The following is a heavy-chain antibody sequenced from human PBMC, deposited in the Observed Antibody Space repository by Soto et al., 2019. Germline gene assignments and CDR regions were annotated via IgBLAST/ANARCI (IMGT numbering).Heavy chain of an antibody. D-gene: IGHD1-26*01. J-gene: IGHJ4*02. CDR1: GYTFSNFG. Sequence: QVQLVQSGAEVENPGASVKVSCKASGYTFSNFGINWVRQAPGQGLEWLGWITPYNGKANYAQKHQDRLTITTDTSPNTAYLQLRSLRSDDTALYFCARARMYSGAHHDYWGQGTLVTFSS. CDR2: ITPYNGKA. CDR3: ARARMYSGAHHDY. V-gene: IGHV1-18*04.